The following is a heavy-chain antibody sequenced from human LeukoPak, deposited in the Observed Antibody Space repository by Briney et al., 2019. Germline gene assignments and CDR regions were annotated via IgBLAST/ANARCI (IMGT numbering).Heavy chain of an antibody. CDR2: MFAGGST. CDR3: ARGTTVTRNYFDY. Sequence: GGSLRLSCAASGFTVSSNYMSWVRQVPGKGLEWVSAMFAGGSTYYADSVKGRFTISRDESKNSLYLQMNSLRAEDTAVYYCARGTTVTRNYFDYWGQGTLVTVSS. CDR1: GFTVSSNY. D-gene: IGHD4-17*01. J-gene: IGHJ4*02. V-gene: IGHV3-53*01.